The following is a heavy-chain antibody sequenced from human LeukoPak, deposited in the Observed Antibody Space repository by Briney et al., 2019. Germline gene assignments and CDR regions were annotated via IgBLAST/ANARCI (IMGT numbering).Heavy chain of an antibody. Sequence: EASVKVSCKASGYTFTSYGISWVRQAPGQGLEWMGWISAYNGNTNYAQKLQGRVTMTTETSTSTAYMEVRSLRSDDTAVYYCAIDSSCWYSPNYCGQGTLVTVSS. CDR1: GYTFTSYG. D-gene: IGHD6-19*01. V-gene: IGHV1-18*01. CDR3: AIDSSCWYSPNY. CDR2: ISAYNGNT. J-gene: IGHJ4*02.